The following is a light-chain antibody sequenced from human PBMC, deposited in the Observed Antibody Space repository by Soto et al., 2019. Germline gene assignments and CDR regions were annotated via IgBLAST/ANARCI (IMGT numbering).Light chain of an antibody. CDR2: DDT. Sequence: VLTQPPSVSVAPGQTARIACWGANLGSKNVNWHQQKPGQAPVLVVYDDTDRPSGIPERFSGSNSANSATLTISRVEAGDEADYYCQVWDRGSDRYVFGPGTKLTVL. V-gene: IGLV3-21*02. CDR3: QVWDRGSDRYV. CDR1: NLGSKN. J-gene: IGLJ1*01.